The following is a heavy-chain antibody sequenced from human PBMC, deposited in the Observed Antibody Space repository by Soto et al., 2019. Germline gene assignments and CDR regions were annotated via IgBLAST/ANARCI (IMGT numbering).Heavy chain of an antibody. CDR3: AKEVSSGSYWDRDRHRGMDV. D-gene: IGHD3-10*01. J-gene: IGHJ6*02. CDR1: GFTFSSYA. V-gene: IGHV3-23*01. CDR2: ISGSGGST. Sequence: GGSLRLSCAASGFTFSSYAMSWVRQAPGKGLEWVSAISGSGGSTYYADSVKGRFTISRDNSKSTLYLQMNSLRAEDTAVYYCAKEVSSGSYWDRDRHRGMDVWGQGTTVTVSS.